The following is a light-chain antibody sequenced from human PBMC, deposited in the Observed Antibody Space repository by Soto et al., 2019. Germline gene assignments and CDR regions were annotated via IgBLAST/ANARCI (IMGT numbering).Light chain of an antibody. J-gene: IGLJ3*02. V-gene: IGLV2-23*01. Sequence: QSVLTQPASVSGSPGQSITISCIGTSSDVGAYDLVSWYQQHPGTVPRLIIYEDLRRPSGIDSRFSGSKSGNTASLTISGLRAKDEGNYHCCSYAGNRIFVFGGGTKLTVL. CDR3: CSYAGNRIFV. CDR1: SSDVGAYDL. CDR2: EDL.